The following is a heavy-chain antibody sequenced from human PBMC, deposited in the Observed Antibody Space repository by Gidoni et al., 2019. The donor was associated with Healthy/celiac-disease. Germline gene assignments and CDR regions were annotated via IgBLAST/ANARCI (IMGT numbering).Heavy chain of an antibody. CDR3: ARRAYYDFWSGYKDDAFDI. D-gene: IGHD3-3*01. V-gene: IGHV3-7*03. J-gene: IGHJ3*02. CDR1: GFTFSSYW. Sequence: EVQLVESGGGLVQPGGSLRLSCAASGFTFSSYWMSGVRQAPGKGLEWVVNIKQDGSEKYYVDSVKGRFTISRDNAKNSLYLQMNSLRAEDTAVYYCARRAYYDFWSGYKDDAFDIWGQGTMVTVSS. CDR2: IKQDGSEK.